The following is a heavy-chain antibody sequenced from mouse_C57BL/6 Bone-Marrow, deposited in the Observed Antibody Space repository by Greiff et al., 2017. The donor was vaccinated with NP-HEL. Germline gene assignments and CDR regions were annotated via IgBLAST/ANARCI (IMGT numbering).Heavy chain of an antibody. CDR1: GFTFSDYG. V-gene: IGHV5-17*01. Sequence: EVHLVESGGGLVKPGGSLKLSCAASGFTFSDYGMHWVRQAPEKGLEWVAYISSGSSTIYYADTVKGRFTISRDNAKNTLFLQMTSLRSEDTAMYYCAKESAYWGQGTLVTVSA. J-gene: IGHJ3*01. CDR2: ISSGSSTI. CDR3: AKESAY.